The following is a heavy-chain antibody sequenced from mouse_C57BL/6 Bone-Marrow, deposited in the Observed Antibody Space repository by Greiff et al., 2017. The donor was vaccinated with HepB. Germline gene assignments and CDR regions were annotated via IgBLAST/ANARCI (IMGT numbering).Heavy chain of an antibody. CDR1: GYAFSSSW. CDR3: ARMRYYFDY. J-gene: IGHJ2*01. V-gene: IGHV1-82*01. Sequence: QVQLQQSGPELVKPGASVKISCKASGYAFSSSWMNWVKQRPGKGLEWIGRIYPGDGDTNYNGKFQGKATLTADKSSSTAYMQLSSLTSEDSAVYFCARMRYYFDYWGQGTTLTVSS. CDR2: IYPGDGDT.